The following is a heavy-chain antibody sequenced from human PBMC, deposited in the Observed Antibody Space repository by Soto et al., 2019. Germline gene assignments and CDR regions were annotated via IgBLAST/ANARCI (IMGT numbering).Heavy chain of an antibody. D-gene: IGHD2-21*01. CDR3: AASCVGCGGFNYYGMDV. CDR1: GGSISSGGYY. CDR2: IYYSGST. J-gene: IGHJ6*02. V-gene: IGHV4-31*03. Sequence: QVQLQESGPGLVKTSQTLSLTCTVSGGSISSGGYYWSWIRQHPGKGLEWIGYIYYSGSTYYNPSLKSGVTISVATSKNQFALKLSTVTAADTAVYYCAASCVGCGGFNYYGMDVWGQGTTVTVS.